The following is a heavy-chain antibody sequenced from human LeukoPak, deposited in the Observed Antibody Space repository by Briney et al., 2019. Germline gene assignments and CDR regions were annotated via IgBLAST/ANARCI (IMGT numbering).Heavy chain of an antibody. CDR2: IYYSGST. D-gene: IGHD3-22*01. Sequence: SETLSLTCTVSGGSISSYYWSWIRQPPGKGLEWIGYIYYSGSTNYNPSLKSRVTISVDTSKNQFSLKLSSVTAADTAVYYCARDEGSAYPFDYWGQGTLVTVSS. CDR1: GGSISSYY. V-gene: IGHV4-59*12. J-gene: IGHJ4*02. CDR3: ARDEGSAYPFDY.